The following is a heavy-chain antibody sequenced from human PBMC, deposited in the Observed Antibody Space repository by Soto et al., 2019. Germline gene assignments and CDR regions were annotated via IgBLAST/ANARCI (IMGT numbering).Heavy chain of an antibody. Sequence: QVQLQESGPGQVQPSKTLSLTCTVSGGSISSDDYYWSWIRQAPGRGLEWIGYIHSSWSIYYNPSLKSRATMSIDTARNQFSLKVSSGTVADTAVYYCARDLDGLHDDNSGPYPRPGWGQGTLVTVSS. V-gene: IGHV4-30-4*01. D-gene: IGHD3-22*01. J-gene: IGHJ1*01. CDR2: IHSSWSI. CDR3: ARDLDGLHDDNSGPYPRPG. CDR1: GGSISSDDYY.